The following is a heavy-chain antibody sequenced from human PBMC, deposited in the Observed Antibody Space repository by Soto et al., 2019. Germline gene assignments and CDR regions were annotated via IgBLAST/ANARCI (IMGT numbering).Heavy chain of an antibody. D-gene: IGHD6-19*01. CDR2: IYHSGST. V-gene: IGHV4-30-2*01. CDR1: GGSISSGGYS. J-gene: IGHJ4*02. CDR3: ARAGGLGAVAADY. Sequence: QLQLQESGSGLVKPSQTLSLTCAVSGGSISSGGYSWSWIRQPPGKGLEWIGYIYHSGSTYYNQSLKSRVTISVDRSKNQFSLKLSSVTAADTAVYYCARAGGLGAVAADYWGQGTLLTVSS.